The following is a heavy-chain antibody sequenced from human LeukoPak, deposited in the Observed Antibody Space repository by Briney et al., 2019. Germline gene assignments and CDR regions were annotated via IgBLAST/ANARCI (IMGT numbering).Heavy chain of an antibody. D-gene: IGHD3-22*01. CDR3: ASSFDDSSGYYSRFFDY. J-gene: IGHJ4*02. CDR2: IYYSGST. V-gene: IGHV4-59*08. Sequence: PSETLSLTCTVSGGSISSYYWSWIRQPPGKGLEWIGYIYYSGSTNYNPSLKSRVTISVDTSKNQFSLKLSSVTAADTAVYYCASSFDDSSGYYSRFFDYWGQGTLVTVSS. CDR1: GGSISSYY.